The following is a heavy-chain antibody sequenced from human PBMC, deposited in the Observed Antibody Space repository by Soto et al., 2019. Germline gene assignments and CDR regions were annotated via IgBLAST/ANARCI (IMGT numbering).Heavy chain of an antibody. CDR3: LRGSVAGKEDYYYLDV. J-gene: IGHJ6*03. D-gene: IGHD2-15*01. CDR2: IYYSGST. Sequence: SETLSLTCTVSGGSISSYYWSWIRQPPGKGLEWIGYIYYSGSTNYNPSLKSRVTISVDTSKNQFSLKLSSVTAADTAVYYCLRGSVAGKEDYYYLDVWGKGTTVNVS. V-gene: IGHV4-59*01. CDR1: GGSISSYY.